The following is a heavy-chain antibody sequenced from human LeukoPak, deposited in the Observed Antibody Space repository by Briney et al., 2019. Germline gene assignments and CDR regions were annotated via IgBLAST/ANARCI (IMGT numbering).Heavy chain of an antibody. CDR2: IYHSGST. CDR1: GYSISSGYY. J-gene: IGHJ4*02. CDR3: ARDPYYYDSSGYYSPGY. D-gene: IGHD3-22*01. Sequence: SETLSLTCTVSGYSISSGYYWGWIRQPPGKGLEWIGSIYHSGSTYYNPSLESRVTISVDTSKNQFSLKLSSVTAADTAVHYCARDPYYYDSSGYYSPGYWGQGTLVTVSS. V-gene: IGHV4-38-2*02.